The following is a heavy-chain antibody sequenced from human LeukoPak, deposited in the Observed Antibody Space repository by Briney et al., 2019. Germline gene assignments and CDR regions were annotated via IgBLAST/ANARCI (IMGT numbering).Heavy chain of an antibody. CDR1: GFTFSSYA. Sequence: GGSLRLSCAASGFTFSSYAMSWVLQAPGKGLEWVSAISGSGGSTYYADSVKGRFTISRDNSKNTLYLQMNSLRAEDTAVYYCAKPGLWFGELLNYFDYWGQGTLVTVSS. CDR2: ISGSGGST. J-gene: IGHJ4*02. CDR3: AKPGLWFGELLNYFDY. V-gene: IGHV3-23*01. D-gene: IGHD3-10*01.